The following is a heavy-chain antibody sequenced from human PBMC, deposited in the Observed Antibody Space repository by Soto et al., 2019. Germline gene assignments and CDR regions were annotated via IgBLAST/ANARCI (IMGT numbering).Heavy chain of an antibody. Sequence: QVQLQESGPGLVKPSGTLSLTCVVSGASISSNDWWNWVRQPPGKGLEWIGEIFRSGTANYNPSLQNRVTISLDKSKNQFSLKLTSLTAADTAVYYCARGLLWFGERPYLDYWGQGTLVTVSS. CDR2: IFRSGTA. CDR3: ARGLLWFGERPYLDY. J-gene: IGHJ4*02. CDR1: GASISSNDW. D-gene: IGHD3-10*01. V-gene: IGHV4-4*02.